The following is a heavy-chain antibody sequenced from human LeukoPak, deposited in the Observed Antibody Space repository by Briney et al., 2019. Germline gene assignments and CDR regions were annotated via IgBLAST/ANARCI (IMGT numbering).Heavy chain of an antibody. J-gene: IGHJ4*02. CDR2: IYSGGST. Sequence: GGSLRLSCAASGFTVSSNYMSWVRQAPGKGLEWVSVIYSGGSTYYADSVKGRFTISRDNSKNTLYLQMNSLRAEDTAVYYCARVRSSSWYDYWGQGTLVTVSS. D-gene: IGHD6-13*01. CDR3: ARVRSSSWYDY. V-gene: IGHV3-53*01. CDR1: GFTVSSNY.